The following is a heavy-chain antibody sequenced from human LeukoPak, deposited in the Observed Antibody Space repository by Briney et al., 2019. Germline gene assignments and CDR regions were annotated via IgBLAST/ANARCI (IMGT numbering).Heavy chain of an antibody. J-gene: IGHJ4*02. CDR3: ARADFGSYGGNY. CDR1: GFTFNRYW. Sequence: GGSLRLSCAASGFTFNRYWVSWVRQAPGKGLEWVANIKEDGSEKYFVDSVKGRFTISRDNAKNSLYLQMSSLRAEDTAVYYCARADFGSYGGNYWGQGTLVTVSS. D-gene: IGHD4-23*01. CDR2: IKEDGSEK. V-gene: IGHV3-7*01.